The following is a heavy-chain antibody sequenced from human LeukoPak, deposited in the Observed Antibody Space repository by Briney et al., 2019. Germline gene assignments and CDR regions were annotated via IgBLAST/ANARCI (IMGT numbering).Heavy chain of an antibody. CDR1: GGSVNSGSYY. V-gene: IGHV4-61*01. CDR3: ARAAYSGSYHSDY. J-gene: IGHJ4*02. CDR2: IYYGGST. Sequence: SETLSLTCTVSGGSVNSGSYYWNWIRQPPGKGLEWIGYIYYGGSTNYNPSLKSRVTISVDTSKNQFSLKLSSVSAADTAVYYCARAAYSGSYHSDYWGQGTLVTVSS. D-gene: IGHD1-26*01.